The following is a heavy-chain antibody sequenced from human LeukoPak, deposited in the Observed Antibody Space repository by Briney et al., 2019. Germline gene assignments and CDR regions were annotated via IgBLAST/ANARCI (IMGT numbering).Heavy chain of an antibody. J-gene: IGHJ5*02. CDR2: IYHSGST. D-gene: IGHD3-3*01. V-gene: IGHV4-38-2*02. Sequence: SETLSLTCTVSGYSISSGYYWGWIRQPPGKGLEWIGSIYHSGSTYYNPSLKSRVTISVDTSKNQFSLKLSSVTAADTAVYYCAGDFPWYYDFWSGYQNWFDPWGQGTLVTVSS. CDR3: AGDFPWYYDFWSGYQNWFDP. CDR1: GYSISSGYY.